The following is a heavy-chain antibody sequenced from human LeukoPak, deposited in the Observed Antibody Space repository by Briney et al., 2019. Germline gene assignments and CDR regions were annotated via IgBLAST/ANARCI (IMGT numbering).Heavy chain of an antibody. CDR2: ISGSGDST. CDR3: AKYLSVKGPPYALEV. J-gene: IGHJ6*02. Sequence: SWILQAPGKGLEWASGISGSGDSTFYADSVKGRFTISRDNSKNTLYLQMNSLRVEDTAVYYCAKYLSVKGPPYALEVWGQGTTVTVSS. V-gene: IGHV3-23*01.